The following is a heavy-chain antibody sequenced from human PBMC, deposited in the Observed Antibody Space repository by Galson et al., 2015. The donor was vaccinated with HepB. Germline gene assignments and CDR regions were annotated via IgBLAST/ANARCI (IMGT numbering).Heavy chain of an antibody. D-gene: IGHD5-12*01. CDR1: GFTFSSYR. J-gene: IGHJ4*02. Sequence: SLRLSCAASGFTFSSYRMHWVRQAPGKGLVWVSRINSDGSSTSYADSVKGRFTISRDNAKNTLYLQMNSLRAEDTAVYYCASKAKHSGYDSPSGDWGQGTLVTVSS. CDR3: ASKAKHSGYDSPSGD. CDR2: INSDGSST. V-gene: IGHV3-74*01.